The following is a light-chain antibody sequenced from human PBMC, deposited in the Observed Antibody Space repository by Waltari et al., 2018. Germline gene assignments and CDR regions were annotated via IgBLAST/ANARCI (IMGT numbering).Light chain of an antibody. CDR1: SSDVGGYNY. CDR3: SSYAGSNNLV. V-gene: IGLV2-8*01. J-gene: IGLJ2*01. Sequence: QSALTQPPSASESPGQSVTISCTGTSSDVGGYNYVSWYQHHPGKAPKLIIYEVSKRPSGVPARFSGSKSGNTASLTVSGLQAEDEADYYCSSYAGSNNLVFGGGTKLTVL. CDR2: EVS.